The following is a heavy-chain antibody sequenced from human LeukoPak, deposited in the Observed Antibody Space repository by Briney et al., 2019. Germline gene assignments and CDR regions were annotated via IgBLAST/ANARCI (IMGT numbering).Heavy chain of an antibody. V-gene: IGHV1-2*02. Sequence: SVKVSCKASGYTFTGYYMHWVRQAPGQGLEWMGWINPNSGGTNYAQKFQGRITMTRDTSISTAYMELSRLRSDDTAVYYCARDRYYYDSSGYYSPWGQGTLVTVSS. D-gene: IGHD3-22*01. J-gene: IGHJ5*02. CDR3: ARDRYYYDSSGYYSP. CDR2: INPNSGGT. CDR1: GYTFTGYY.